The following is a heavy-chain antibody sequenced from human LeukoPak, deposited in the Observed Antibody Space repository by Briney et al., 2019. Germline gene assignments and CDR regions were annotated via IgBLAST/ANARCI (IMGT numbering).Heavy chain of an antibody. V-gene: IGHV1-58*02. CDR3: AADRRYDSSGYYIFDY. D-gene: IGHD3-22*01. Sequence: GTSVKVSCKASGSTFTSSAMQWVRQARGQRLEWIGWIVVGSGSTNYAQKFQERVTITRDMSTSTAYMELSSLRSEDTAVYYCAADRRYDSSGYYIFDYWGQGTLVTVSS. CDR2: IVVGSGST. CDR1: GSTFTSSA. J-gene: IGHJ4*02.